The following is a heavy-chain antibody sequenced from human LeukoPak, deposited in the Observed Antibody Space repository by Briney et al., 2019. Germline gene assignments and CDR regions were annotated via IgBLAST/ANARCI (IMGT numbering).Heavy chain of an antibody. V-gene: IGHV3-30*03. D-gene: IGHD5-18*01. CDR1: GFTFSSYG. J-gene: IGHJ4*02. Sequence: GGSLRLSCAASGFTFSSYGMHWVRQAPGKGLEWVAVILYDANNKYYADSVKGRFTISRDNAKNSLFLQLNSLRAEDTAVYYCARRGYNYGYGDSWGQGTLVTVSS. CDR2: ILYDANNK. CDR3: ARRGYNYGYGDS.